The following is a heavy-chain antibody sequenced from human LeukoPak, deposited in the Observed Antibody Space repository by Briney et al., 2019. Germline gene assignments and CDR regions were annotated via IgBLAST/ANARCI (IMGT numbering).Heavy chain of an antibody. J-gene: IGHJ4*02. CDR3: ANTLYCSGGSCPPDY. Sequence: GGSLRLSCAASGFTFSSYVMSWVRQAPGKGLEWVSTISGSGGSTYYADSVKGRFTISRDNSKNTLYLQMNSLRAEDTAVYYCANTLYCSGGSCPPDYRGQGTLVTVSS. V-gene: IGHV3-23*01. D-gene: IGHD2-15*01. CDR2: ISGSGGST. CDR1: GFTFSSYV.